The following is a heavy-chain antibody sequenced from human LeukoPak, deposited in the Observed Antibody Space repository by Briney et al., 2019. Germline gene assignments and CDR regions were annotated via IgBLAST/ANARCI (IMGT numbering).Heavy chain of an antibody. CDR3: ARDASYYYYYMDV. CDR2: IYYSGST. Sequence: SETLSLTCTVPGGSISSYYWSWIRQPPGKGLEWIGYIYYSGSTNYNPSLKSRVTISVDTSENQFSLKPSSVTAADTAVYYCARDASYYYYYMDVWGKGTTVTVSS. J-gene: IGHJ6*03. CDR1: GGSISSYY. V-gene: IGHV4-59*01.